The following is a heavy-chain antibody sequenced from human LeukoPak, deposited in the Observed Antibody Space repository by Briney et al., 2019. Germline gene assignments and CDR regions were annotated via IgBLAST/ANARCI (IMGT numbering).Heavy chain of an antibody. J-gene: IGHJ6*03. Sequence: GGSLRLSCAASGFTFSSYAMSWVRQAPGKGLEWVSAISGSGGSTYDADSVKGRFTISRDNSKNTLYLQMNSLRAEDTAVYYCAKFYNWWYYYYMDVWGKGTTVTVSS. CDR3: AKFYNWWYYYYMDV. CDR2: ISGSGGST. V-gene: IGHV3-23*01. D-gene: IGHD5-24*01. CDR1: GFTFSSYA.